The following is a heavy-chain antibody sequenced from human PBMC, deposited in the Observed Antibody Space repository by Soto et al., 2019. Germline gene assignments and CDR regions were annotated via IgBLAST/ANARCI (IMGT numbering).Heavy chain of an antibody. J-gene: IGHJ4*02. V-gene: IGHV3-23*01. CDR3: AKARYYDSTGYLYYFDY. CDR1: GFTFSNYA. Sequence: GGSLRLSCAASGFTFSNYAMSWVRQAPGKGLEWVSSITGSGDYTYYADSVKGRFTISRDNSKNTLYLQMSSLIAEDTAVYYCAKARYYDSTGYLYYFDYWGQGTLVTVSS. CDR2: ITGSGDYT. D-gene: IGHD3-22*01.